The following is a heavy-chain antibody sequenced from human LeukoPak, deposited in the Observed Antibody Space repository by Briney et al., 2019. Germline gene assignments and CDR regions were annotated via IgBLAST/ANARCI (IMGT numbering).Heavy chain of an antibody. V-gene: IGHV3-23*01. CDR1: GFTFSSYS. D-gene: IGHD2-21*01. CDR3: AKGDVFPPYYFDY. J-gene: IGHJ4*02. CDR2: ISGSGGST. Sequence: GGSLRLSCAASGFTFSSYSMNWVRQAPGKGLEWVSAISGSGGSTYYADSVKGRFTISRDNSKNTLYLQMNSLRAEDTAVYYCAKGDVFPPYYFDYWGQGTLVTVSS.